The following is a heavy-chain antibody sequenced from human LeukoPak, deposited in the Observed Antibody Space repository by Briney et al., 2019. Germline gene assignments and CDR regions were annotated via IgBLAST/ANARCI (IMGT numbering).Heavy chain of an antibody. CDR3: ARDPEWYYGSGSYPKNWFDP. D-gene: IGHD3-10*01. CDR2: LNPNSGGT. Sequence: ASVKVSCKASGYTFTGYYMHWVRQAPGQGLEWMGWLNPNSGGTNYAQKFQGRVTMTRDTSISTAYMELSRLRSDDTAVYYCARDPEWYYGSGSYPKNWFDPWGQGTLVTVSS. J-gene: IGHJ5*02. CDR1: GYTFTGYY. V-gene: IGHV1-2*02.